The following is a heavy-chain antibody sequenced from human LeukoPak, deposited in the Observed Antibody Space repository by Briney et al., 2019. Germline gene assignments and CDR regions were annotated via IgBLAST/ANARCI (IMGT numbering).Heavy chain of an antibody. J-gene: IGHJ5*02. CDR2: ISSSSYI. D-gene: IGHD1-26*01. CDR1: GFTFSSYS. V-gene: IGHV3-21*01. CDR3: ARDMVGATLNWFDP. Sequence: GGSLRLSCAASGFTFSSYSMNWVRQAPGKGLEWVSSISSSSYIYYADSVKGRFTISRDNAKNSLYLQMNSLRAEDTAVYYCARDMVGATLNWFDPWGQGTLVTVSS.